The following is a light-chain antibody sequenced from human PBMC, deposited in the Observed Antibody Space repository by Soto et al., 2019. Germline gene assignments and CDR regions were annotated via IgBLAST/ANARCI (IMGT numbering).Light chain of an antibody. CDR1: QSVSNSY. V-gene: IGKV3-20*01. CDR2: AAF. J-gene: IGKJ1*01. Sequence: EIVFTPSPGPPSLSPGERAPLSCRAIQSVSNSYLVWYQQKAGQAPRLLIYAAFSRATGIPDRFSGSGSGTDFTLTISRLEPEDFAVYYCQQYGSSYPWTFGQGTKVDI. CDR3: QQYGSSYPWT.